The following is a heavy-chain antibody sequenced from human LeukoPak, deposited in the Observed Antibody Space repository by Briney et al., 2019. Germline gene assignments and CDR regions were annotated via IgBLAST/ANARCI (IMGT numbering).Heavy chain of an antibody. Sequence: GGSLRLSCAASGFTFSSYGMHWVRQAPGKGLEWVAVISYDGSNKYYADSVKGRFTISRDNSKNTLYLQVNSLRAEDTAVYYCAKGEYYYDSSGYYLFDYWGQGTLVTVSS. J-gene: IGHJ4*02. V-gene: IGHV3-30*18. CDR2: ISYDGSNK. CDR1: GFTFSSYG. D-gene: IGHD3-22*01. CDR3: AKGEYYYDSSGYYLFDY.